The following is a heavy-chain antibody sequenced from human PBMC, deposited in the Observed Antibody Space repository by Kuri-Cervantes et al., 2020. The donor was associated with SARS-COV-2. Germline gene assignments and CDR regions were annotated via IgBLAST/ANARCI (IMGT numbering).Heavy chain of an antibody. CDR2: INPTVGDT. Sequence: ASVKVSCKASGYIFTSYYLHWVRQAPGQGLEWMGVINPTVGDTTYAQKFQGRVTMTTDTPTSTVYMELSSLTSEDTAIYYCYCAPKEGFDSWGQGTLVTVSS. D-gene: IGHD2-21*01. CDR1: GYIFTSYY. J-gene: IGHJ4*02. CDR3: YCAPKEGFDS. V-gene: IGHV1-46*01.